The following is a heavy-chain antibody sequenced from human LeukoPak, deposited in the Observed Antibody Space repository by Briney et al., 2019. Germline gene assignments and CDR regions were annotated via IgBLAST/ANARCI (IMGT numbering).Heavy chain of an antibody. V-gene: IGHV3-74*01. CDR2: INSDGSST. CDR3: ARDRGYCSSTSCYLYWFDP. J-gene: IGHJ5*02. CDR1: GFTFSNYW. D-gene: IGHD2-2*01. Sequence: PGGSLRLSCAASGFTFSNYWMHWVRQAPGKGLVWVSRINSDGSSTTYADSVKGRFTISRDNGKNTLYLQMNSLRAEDTAVYYCARDRGYCSSTSCYLYWFDPWGQGTLVTVSS.